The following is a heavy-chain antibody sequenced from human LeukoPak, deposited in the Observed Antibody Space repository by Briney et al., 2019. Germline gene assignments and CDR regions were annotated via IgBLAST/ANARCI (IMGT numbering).Heavy chain of an antibody. CDR1: GFTFSTYG. CDR2: IWYDGSNK. D-gene: IGHD1-14*01. Sequence: PGGSLRLSRAASGFTFSTYGMYWVHQAPGKGLDWVAVIWYDGSNKYYADSVKGRFTISRDNSKNTLYLQMNSLRAEDTAVYYCAKDSNPAGYYYMDVWGKGTTVTVSS. CDR3: AKDSNPAGYYYMDV. V-gene: IGHV3-33*06. J-gene: IGHJ6*03.